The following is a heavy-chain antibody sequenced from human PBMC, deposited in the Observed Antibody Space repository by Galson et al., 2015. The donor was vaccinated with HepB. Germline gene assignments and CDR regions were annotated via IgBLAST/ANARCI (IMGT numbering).Heavy chain of an antibody. Sequence: SLRLSCAASGFTLSDYYMSWIRQAPGKGLEWVSYISGSGNIIFYADSVKGRFTISRDNAKNLLYLQMNSLRAEDTAVYYCARDRGGVYDYWGQGTLVTVSS. CDR2: ISGSGNII. D-gene: IGHD3-10*01. V-gene: IGHV3-11*01. J-gene: IGHJ4*02. CDR3: ARDRGGVYDY. CDR1: GFTLSDYY.